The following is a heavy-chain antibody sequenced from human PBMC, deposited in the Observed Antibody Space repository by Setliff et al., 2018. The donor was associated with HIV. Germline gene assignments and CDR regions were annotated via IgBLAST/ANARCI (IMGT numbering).Heavy chain of an antibody. J-gene: IGHJ4*02. CDR2: IYHSGST. V-gene: IGHV4-38-2*02. Sequence: PSETLSLTCNVSGDSISSGRYFWTWIRQPPGKGLEWIGSIYHSGSTYYNPSLKSRVTISVDTTKSQISLKLISVTAADTAVFYCVRVDYGDYDFDYWGQGTLVTVSS. CDR1: GDSISSGRYF. CDR3: VRVDYGDYDFDY. D-gene: IGHD4-17*01.